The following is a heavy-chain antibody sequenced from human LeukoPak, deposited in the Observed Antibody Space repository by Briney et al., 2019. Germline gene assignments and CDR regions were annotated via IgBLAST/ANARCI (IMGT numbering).Heavy chain of an antibody. CDR2: ISWNSGSI. CDR1: GFTFDDYA. CDR3: AKGFYYFDY. J-gene: IGHJ4*02. Sequence: PGGSLRLSFAASGFTFDDYAMHWVRQAPGKGLEWVSGISWNSGSIGYADSVKGRFTISRDNAKNSLYLQMNSLRAEDTALYYCAKGFYYFDYWGQGALVTVSS. V-gene: IGHV3-9*01.